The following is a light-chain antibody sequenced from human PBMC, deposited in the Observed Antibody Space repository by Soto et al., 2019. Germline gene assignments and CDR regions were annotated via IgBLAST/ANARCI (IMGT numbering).Light chain of an antibody. CDR3: QQYNKWPLT. J-gene: IGKJ1*01. CDR2: AVS. CDR1: QRVSSN. Sequence: EILMTQSPGTLSASPGERATLSCRASQRVSSNLAWYQQKPGQAPRLLIYAVSTRDTGIPARFSGSGSGTDFTLTISSLQSEDFAVYYCQQYNKWPLTFGQGTKVEIK. V-gene: IGKV3-15*01.